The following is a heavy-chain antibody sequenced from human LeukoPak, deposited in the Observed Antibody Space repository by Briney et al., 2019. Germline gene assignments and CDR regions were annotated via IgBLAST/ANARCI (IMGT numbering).Heavy chain of an antibody. V-gene: IGHV4-59*01. CDR2: IYNSGST. J-gene: IGHJ5*02. Sequence: SETLPLTCTVSGDSFSYFYWSWIRQPPGKGLEWIGYIYNSGSTNYNPSLKSRVTISVDTSKNQFSLKLSSVTAADTAVYYCARVPPGGNWFDPWGQGTLVTVSS. CDR3: ARVPPGGNWFDP. CDR1: GDSFSYFY. D-gene: IGHD3-10*01.